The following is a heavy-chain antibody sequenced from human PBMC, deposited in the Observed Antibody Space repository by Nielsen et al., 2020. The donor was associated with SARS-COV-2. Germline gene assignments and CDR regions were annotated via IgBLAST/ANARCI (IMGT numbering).Heavy chain of an antibody. J-gene: IGHJ4*02. Sequence: GESLKISCAASGFTFSSYAMHWVRQAPGKGLEWVAVISYDGSNKYCADSVKGRFTISRDNSKNTLYLQMNSLRAEDTAVYYCAKDMHSSGWYYFDYWGQGTLVTVSS. CDR2: ISYDGSNK. V-gene: IGHV3-30-3*01. D-gene: IGHD6-19*01. CDR1: GFTFSSYA. CDR3: AKDMHSSGWYYFDY.